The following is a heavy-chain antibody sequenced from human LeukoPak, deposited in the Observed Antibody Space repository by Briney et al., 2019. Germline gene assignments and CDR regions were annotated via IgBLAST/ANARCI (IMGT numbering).Heavy chain of an antibody. V-gene: IGHV3-11*05. CDR1: GFTFSDYY. CDR2: ISSSSSYT. J-gene: IGHJ5*02. CDR3: ARAKGVAVTGTDWFDP. Sequence: PGGSLRLSCAASGFTFSDYYMTWIRQAPGKGLEWVSYISSSSSYTNYADSVKGRFTISRDNTKNSLYLQMNSLRAEDTAVYFCARAKGVAVTGTDWFDPWGQGTLVTVSS. D-gene: IGHD6-19*01.